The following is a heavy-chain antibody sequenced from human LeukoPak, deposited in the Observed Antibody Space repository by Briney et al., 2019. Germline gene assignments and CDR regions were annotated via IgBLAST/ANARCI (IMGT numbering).Heavy chain of an antibody. CDR2: IYGGGST. CDR3: ARAESGQWYIDY. Sequence: GSLLLVSSASGFTVSSNYMRWVRQAPGKGLEWVSLIYGGGSTYYADSVKGRFTISRDNSKNTLYLQMNSLRAEDTAVYYCARAESGQWYIDYWGQGTLVTVSS. V-gene: IGHV3-66*01. CDR1: GFTVSSNY. D-gene: IGHD6-19*01. J-gene: IGHJ4*02.